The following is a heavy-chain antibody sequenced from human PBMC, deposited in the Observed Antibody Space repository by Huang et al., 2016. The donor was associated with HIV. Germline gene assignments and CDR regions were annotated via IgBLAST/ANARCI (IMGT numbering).Heavy chain of an antibody. J-gene: IGHJ5*02. D-gene: IGHD6-13*01. V-gene: IGHV1-69*01. CDR2: LIPSCGTP. Sequence: QVQLVQSGAEVKKPGYSVKVSCRASGGTFSSCGISWVRQAPGQGFEWRGGLIPSCGTPNYAQKFQARFTITADESTSTAYMELSSLRSEDTAVYYCARWEAAADNNWFDPWGQGTLVTVSS. CDR1: GGTFSSCG. CDR3: ARWEAAADNNWFDP.